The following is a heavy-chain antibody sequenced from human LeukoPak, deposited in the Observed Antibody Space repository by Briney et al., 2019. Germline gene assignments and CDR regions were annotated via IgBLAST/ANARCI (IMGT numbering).Heavy chain of an antibody. Sequence: AGGSLRLSCAASGFTFGSFGMHWVRQAPGKGLEWVSAVSTTGGNTYYADSVKGRFTVSRDNSKSMVFLQLNSLRAEDTAIYYCAKTGPGSGWSRYYFDFWGQGTLVTVSS. CDR3: AKTGPGSGWSRYYFDF. J-gene: IGHJ4*02. D-gene: IGHD6-19*01. CDR2: VSTTGGNT. CDR1: GFTFGSFG. V-gene: IGHV3-23*01.